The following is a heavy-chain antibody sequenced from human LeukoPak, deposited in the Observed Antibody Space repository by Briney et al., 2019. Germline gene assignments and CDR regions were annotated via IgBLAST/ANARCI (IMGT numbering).Heavy chain of an antibody. J-gene: IGHJ4*02. Sequence: GESLKISCKGSGYSFTSDWISLVRQMPGKGLEWMGRIDPSDSYTNYSPSFQGHVTISADKSISTAYLQWSSLKASDTAMYYCARLYGSGSYRDYWGQGTLVTVSS. CDR3: ARLYGSGSYRDY. CDR2: IDPSDSYT. D-gene: IGHD3-10*01. CDR1: GYSFTSDW. V-gene: IGHV5-10-1*01.